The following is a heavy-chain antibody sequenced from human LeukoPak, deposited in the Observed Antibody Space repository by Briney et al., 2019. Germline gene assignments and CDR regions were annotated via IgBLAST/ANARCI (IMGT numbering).Heavy chain of an antibody. V-gene: IGHV3-21*06. J-gene: IGHJ5*02. Sequence: SGGSLRLSCAASGFTFSLYTINWVHQSPGKGLEWVSSISSGGDYIYYAESVRGRFTVSRDNAKNFLYLQMNSLRAEDTAIYYCARAPGGPRPGNWFDPWGQGSLVTVSS. CDR1: GFTFSLYT. CDR3: ARAPGGPRPGNWFDP. CDR2: ISSGGDYI. D-gene: IGHD1-1*01.